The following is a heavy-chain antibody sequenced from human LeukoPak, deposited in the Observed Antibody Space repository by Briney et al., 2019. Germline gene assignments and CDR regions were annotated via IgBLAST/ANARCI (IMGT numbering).Heavy chain of an antibody. V-gene: IGHV3-43*02. D-gene: IGHD6-13*01. J-gene: IGHJ4*02. CDR1: GFNFDAYA. CDR2: ISADGGST. Sequence: GGSLRLSCAASGFNFDAYAMHWVRQAPGKGLQWVSLISADGGSTYYADSVKGRFTISRDNSKNSLYLQMNSLTTEDTAFYYCAKDKAGTIVWYGRWAIGLFDYWGQGTLVTVSS. CDR3: AKDKAGTIVWYGRWAIGLFDY.